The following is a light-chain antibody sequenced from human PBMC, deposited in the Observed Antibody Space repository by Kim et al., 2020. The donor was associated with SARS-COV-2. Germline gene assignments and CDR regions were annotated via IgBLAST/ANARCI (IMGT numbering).Light chain of an antibody. Sequence: QSALTQPASVSGSPGQSITVSCTGTSSDIGAYNYVSWYQHHPGKAPKLIIYDVTTRPSGVSNRFSGSKSGNTASLTISGLQAEDEADYYCNSYTNINTVVFGGGTQLTVL. CDR1: SSDIGAYNY. J-gene: IGLJ3*02. CDR2: DVT. CDR3: NSYTNINTVV. V-gene: IGLV2-14*03.